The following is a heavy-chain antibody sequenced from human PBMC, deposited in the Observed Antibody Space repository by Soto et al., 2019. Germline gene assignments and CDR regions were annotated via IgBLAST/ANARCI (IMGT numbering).Heavy chain of an antibody. CDR2: TYYRSKWYN. CDR1: GDSVSSNRAA. V-gene: IGHV6-1*01. D-gene: IGHD6-19*01. CDR3: ARGALLKYSSGWYVEDY. Sequence: SQTLSLTCAISGDSVSSNRAAWNWIRQSPSRGLEWLGRTYYRSKWYNDYAVSVKSRITINPDTSKNQFSLQLNSVTPEDTAVYYCARGALLKYSSGWYVEDYWGQGTLVTVSS. J-gene: IGHJ4*02.